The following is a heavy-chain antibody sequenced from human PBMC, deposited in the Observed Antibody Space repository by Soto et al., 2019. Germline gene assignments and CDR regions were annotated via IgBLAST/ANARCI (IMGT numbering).Heavy chain of an antibody. J-gene: IGHJ6*02. D-gene: IGHD3-22*01. CDR3: ARDYFYDSSGYYPLGMDV. CDR1: GGTFSSYA. V-gene: IGHV1-69*13. CDR2: IIPIFGTA. Sequence: SVKVSCKASGGTFSSYAISWVRQAPGQGLEWMGGIIPIFGTANYAQKFQGRVTITADESTSTAYMELSGLRSEDTAVYYCARDYFYDSSGYYPLGMDVWGQGTTVTVSS.